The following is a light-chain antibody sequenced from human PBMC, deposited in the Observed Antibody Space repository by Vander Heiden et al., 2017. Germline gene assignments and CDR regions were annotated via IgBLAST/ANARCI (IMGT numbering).Light chain of an antibody. Sequence: TITCRASQSISSYLNWYQQKPGKAPKLLIYAASSLHSGVPSRFSGSGSGTDFTLIISSLEPEDFATYYCQQSYSTPLTFGAGTKVEIK. J-gene: IGKJ3*01. CDR3: QQSYSTPLT. CDR2: AAS. V-gene: IGKV1-39*01. CDR1: QSISSY.